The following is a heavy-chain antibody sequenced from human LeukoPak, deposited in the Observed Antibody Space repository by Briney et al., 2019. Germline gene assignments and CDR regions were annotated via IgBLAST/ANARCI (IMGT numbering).Heavy chain of an antibody. CDR3: AELGITMIGGV. V-gene: IGHV3-20*04. D-gene: IGHD3-10*02. J-gene: IGHJ6*04. CDR2: INWNGGST. Sequence: GGSLRLSCAASGFTFSDYYMSWIRQAPGKGLEWVSGINWNGGSTGYADSVKGRFTISRDNAKNSLYLQMNSLRAEDTAVYYCAELGITMIGGVWGKGTTVTISS. CDR1: GFTFSDYY.